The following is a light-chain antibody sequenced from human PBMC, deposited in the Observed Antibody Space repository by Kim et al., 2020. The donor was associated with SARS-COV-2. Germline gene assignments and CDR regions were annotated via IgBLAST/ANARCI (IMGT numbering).Light chain of an antibody. CDR3: NSRDSTTDDLV. V-gene: IGLV3-19*01. Sequence: SSELTQDPAVSVALGQTVRITCQGDSLRNYYASWYQQKPGQAPVVVIYGKNNRPSGIPDRFSGSNSGNTASLTITGAQAEDEADYYWNSRDSTTDDLVFG. CDR2: GKN. CDR1: SLRNYY. J-gene: IGLJ2*01.